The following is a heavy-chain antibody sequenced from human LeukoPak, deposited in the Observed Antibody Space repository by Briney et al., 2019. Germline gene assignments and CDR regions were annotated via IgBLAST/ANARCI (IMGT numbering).Heavy chain of an antibody. J-gene: IGHJ4*02. CDR3: ARDSSGWGTVYFDY. D-gene: IGHD6-19*01. Sequence: GASVKVSCKASGYTFTSYAMNWVRQAPGQGLEWMGWINTNTGNPTYAQGFTGRFVFSLDTSVSTAYLQISSLKAEDTAVYYCARDSSGWGTVYFDYWGQGTLVTVSS. CDR2: INTNTGNP. CDR1: GYTFTSYA. V-gene: IGHV7-4-1*02.